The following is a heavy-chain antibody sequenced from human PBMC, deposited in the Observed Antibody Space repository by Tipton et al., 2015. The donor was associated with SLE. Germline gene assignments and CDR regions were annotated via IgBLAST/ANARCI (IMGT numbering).Heavy chain of an antibody. Sequence: SLRLSCAASGFTFDDYAMHWVRQAPGKGLEWVSGISWNSGSIGYADSVKGRFTISRDNAKNSLYLQMNSLRAEDTAVYYCASTYGEFDYWGQGALVTVSS. D-gene: IGHD2-8*01. CDR3: ASTYGEFDY. J-gene: IGHJ4*02. CDR2: ISWNSGSI. V-gene: IGHV3-9*01. CDR1: GFTFDDYA.